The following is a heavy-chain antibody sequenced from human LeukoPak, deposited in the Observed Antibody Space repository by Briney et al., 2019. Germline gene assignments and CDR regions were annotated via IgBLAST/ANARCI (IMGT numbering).Heavy chain of an antibody. CDR2: IYYSGST. CDR3: VVVVAATWFDY. CDR1: GGSISSSIYY. D-gene: IGHD2-15*01. V-gene: IGHV4-39*01. Sequence: PSETLSLTCTVSGGSISSSIYYWGWIRQPPGKGLEWIGSIYYSGSTYYNPSLKSRVTISVDTSKNQFSLKLSSVTAADTAVYYCVVVVAATWFDYWGQGTLVTVSS. J-gene: IGHJ4*02.